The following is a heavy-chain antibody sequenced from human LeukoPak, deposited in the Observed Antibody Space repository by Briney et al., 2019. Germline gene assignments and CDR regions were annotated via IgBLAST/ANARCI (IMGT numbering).Heavy chain of an antibody. J-gene: IGHJ3*02. Sequence: GGSLRLSCAASGFTFSSYWMSWVRQAPGKGLEWVANIKQDGSEKYYVDSVKGRLTISRDNAKNSLYLQMNSLRAEDTAVYYCARKGSGVLLWFGELLLGAIDIWGQGTMVTVSS. V-gene: IGHV3-7*01. CDR2: IKQDGSEK. CDR1: GFTFSSYW. CDR3: ARKGSGVLLWFGELLLGAIDI. D-gene: IGHD3-10*01.